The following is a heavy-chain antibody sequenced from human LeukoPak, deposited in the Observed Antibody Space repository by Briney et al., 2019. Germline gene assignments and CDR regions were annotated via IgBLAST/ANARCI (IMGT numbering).Heavy chain of an antibody. V-gene: IGHV3-9*01. D-gene: IGHD3-9*01. CDR3: ASQLYYDILTGYYKGNAFDI. CDR2: ISWNSGSI. J-gene: IGHJ3*02. CDR1: GFTFDDYA. Sequence: GGSLRLSCAASGFTFDDYAMHWVRQAPGKGLEWVSGISWNSGSIGYADSVKGRFTISRDNAKNSLYLQMNSLRAEDTALYYCASQLYYDILTGYYKGNAFDIWGQGTMVTVSS.